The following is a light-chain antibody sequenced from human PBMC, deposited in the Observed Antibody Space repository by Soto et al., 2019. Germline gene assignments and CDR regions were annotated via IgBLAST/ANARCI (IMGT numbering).Light chain of an antibody. CDR2: DVS. CDR3: CSYAGDYSWV. CDR1: SSDVGAYNY. V-gene: IGLV2-11*01. Sequence: QSALTQPRSVSGSPGQSVAISCTGTSSDVGAYNYVSWYQQHPGKAPKLMVYDVSQRPSGVPDRFSGCKSGNTASLTISGLQADDDGDYFCCSYAGDYSWVFGGGTQLTVL. J-gene: IGLJ3*02.